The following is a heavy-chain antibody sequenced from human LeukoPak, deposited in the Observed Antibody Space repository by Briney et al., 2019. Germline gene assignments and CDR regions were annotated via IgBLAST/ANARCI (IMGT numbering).Heavy chain of an antibody. J-gene: IGHJ4*02. CDR2: IKQDGSEK. CDR3: ANLPTSIAARLDYFDY. D-gene: IGHD6-6*01. Sequence: GGSLRLSCAASGFTFSSYWMSWVRQAPGKGLEWVANIKQDGSEKYYVDSVKGRFTISRDNARNSLYLQMNSLRAEDTAVYYCANLPTSIAARLDYFDYWGQGTLVTVSS. V-gene: IGHV3-7*03. CDR1: GFTFSSYW.